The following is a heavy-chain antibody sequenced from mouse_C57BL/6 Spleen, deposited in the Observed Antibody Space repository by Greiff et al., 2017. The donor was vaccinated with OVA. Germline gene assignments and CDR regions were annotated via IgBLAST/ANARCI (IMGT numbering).Heavy chain of an antibody. CDR3: TPYYYGWFAY. Sequence: QVQLQQSGAELVRPGASVTLSCKASGYTFTDHEMHWVKQTPVHGLEWIGAIDPETGGTAYNQKFKGKAILTADKSSSTAYMELRSLTSEDSAVYYCTPYYYGWFAYWGQGTLVTVSA. D-gene: IGHD1-1*01. V-gene: IGHV1-15*01. CDR2: IDPETGGT. J-gene: IGHJ3*01. CDR1: GYTFTDHE.